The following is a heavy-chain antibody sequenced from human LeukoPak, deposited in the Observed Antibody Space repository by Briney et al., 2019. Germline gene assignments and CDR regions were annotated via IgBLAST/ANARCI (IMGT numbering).Heavy chain of an antibody. J-gene: IGHJ4*02. V-gene: IGHV4-39*01. Sequence: SETLSLTCTVSGGFIGGSSIYWGWIRQPPGKGLEWIGSIYYSGSTYYNPSLKSRVTISVDTSKNQFSLKLSSVTAADTAVYYCARHYGGGYYYVDYWGQGTLVTVSS. CDR3: ARHYGGGYYYVDY. CDR1: GGFIGGSSIY. D-gene: IGHD3-22*01. CDR2: IYYSGST.